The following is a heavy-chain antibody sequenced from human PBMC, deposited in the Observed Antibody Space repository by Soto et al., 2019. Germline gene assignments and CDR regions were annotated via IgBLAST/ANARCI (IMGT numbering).Heavy chain of an antibody. CDR3: AGDLGYGGRNFDY. CDR1: GGTFSSYT. Sequence: QVQLVQSGAEVKKPGSSVKVSCKASGGTFSSYTISWVRQAPGQGLEWMGRIIPIPSIANYAQKFQGRVTITADKSTSTSYMELSSLRSEDTAVYYCAGDLGYGGRNFDYWGQGTLVTVSS. D-gene: IGHD2-15*01. V-gene: IGHV1-69*08. J-gene: IGHJ4*02. CDR2: IIPIPSIA.